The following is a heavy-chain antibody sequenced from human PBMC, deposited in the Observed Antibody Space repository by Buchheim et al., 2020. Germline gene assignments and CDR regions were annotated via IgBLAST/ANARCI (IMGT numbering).Heavy chain of an antibody. CDR3: AKDLDGMDV. J-gene: IGHJ6*02. CDR2: ISYDGSNK. V-gene: IGHV3-30*18. CDR1: GFTFSSYS. Sequence: QVQLVESGGGVVQPGRSLRLSCAASGFTFSSYSMHWVRQAPGKGLEWVAVISYDGSNKYYADSVKGRFTISRDNSKNTLYLQMNSLRAEDTAVYYCAKDLDGMDVWGQGTT.